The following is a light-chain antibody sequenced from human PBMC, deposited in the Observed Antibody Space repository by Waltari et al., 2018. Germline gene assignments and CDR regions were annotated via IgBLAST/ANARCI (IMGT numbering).Light chain of an antibody. CDR1: QSLVHSDGNTY. V-gene: IGKV2-30*02. CDR3: MQGIHWPRS. J-gene: IGKJ1*01. Sequence: DVVMTQSPLSLPVTLGQPASISCRSSQSLVHSDGNTYLSWFQQRPGQSPRRLIYKVSNRDSGVPDRFSGSGSGTDFTLKISRVEAEDNAIYYCMQGIHWPRSFGQGTKVEIE. CDR2: KVS.